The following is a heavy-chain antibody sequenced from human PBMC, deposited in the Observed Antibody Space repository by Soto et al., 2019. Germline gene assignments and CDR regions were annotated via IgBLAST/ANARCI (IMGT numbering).Heavy chain of an antibody. Sequence: PSQTLSLTCAISGDSVSSNSAAWNWIRQSPSRGLEWLGRTYYRSKWYNDYAVSVKSRITINPDTSKNQFSLQLNSVTPEDTAVYYCARDRHSSSWYGVYYYYGIDVWRQGTTVTVSS. CDR3: ARDRHSSSWYGVYYYYGIDV. J-gene: IGHJ6*02. CDR1: GDSVSSNSAA. D-gene: IGHD6-13*01. CDR2: TYYRSKWYN. V-gene: IGHV6-1*01.